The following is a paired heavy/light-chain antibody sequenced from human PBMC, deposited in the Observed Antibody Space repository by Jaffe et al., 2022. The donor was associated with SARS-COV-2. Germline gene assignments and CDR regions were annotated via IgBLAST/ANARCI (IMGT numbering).Heavy chain of an antibody. V-gene: IGHV4-38-2*02. CDR2: IYHSGST. CDR3: ARRRHSLRYFDWLPKGDAFDI. J-gene: IGHJ3*02. D-gene: IGHD3-9*01. Sequence: QVQLQESGPGLVKPSETLSLTCTVSGYSISSGYYWGWIRQPPGKGLEWIGSIYHSGSTYYNPSLKSRVTISVDTSKNQFSLKLSSVTAADTAVYYCARRRHSLRYFDWLPKGDAFDIWGQGTMVTVSS. CDR1: GYSISSGYY.
Light chain of an antibody. Sequence: DIQMTQSPSTLSASVGDRVTITCRASQSISSWLAWYQQKPGKAPKLLIYKASSLESGVPSRFSGSGSGTEFTLTISSLQPDDFATYYCQQYNSYSQTFGGGTKVEIK. J-gene: IGKJ4*01. V-gene: IGKV1-5*03. CDR3: QQYNSYSQT. CDR1: QSISSW. CDR2: KAS.